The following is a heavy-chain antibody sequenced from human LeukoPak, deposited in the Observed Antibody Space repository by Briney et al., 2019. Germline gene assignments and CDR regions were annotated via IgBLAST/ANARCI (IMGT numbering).Heavy chain of an antibody. D-gene: IGHD3-10*01. Sequence: SVKVSCKASGGTFSNYAISWVREAPGQGLEWMGGIIPIFGTASYAQKFQGRVTITADESTSTAYMELSSLRSEDTAVYYCARDLGDSFDYWGQGTLVTVSS. CDR3: ARDLGDSFDY. CDR1: GGTFSNYA. V-gene: IGHV1-69*13. J-gene: IGHJ4*02. CDR2: IIPIFGTA.